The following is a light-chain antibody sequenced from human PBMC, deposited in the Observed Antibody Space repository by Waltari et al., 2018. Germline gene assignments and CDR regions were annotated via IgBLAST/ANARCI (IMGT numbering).Light chain of an antibody. CDR3: SSYTTSSAPGV. J-gene: IGLJ1*01. V-gene: IGLV2-14*01. CDR2: EVS. Sequence: QSALTQPASVSGSPGQSITLSCSGTDSHVGAYDFVSWYQQHPGKAPHLIIYEVSNRPSGISNRFSASKSGNTASLTISGLQAEDEADYYCSSYTTSSAPGVFGTGTRVTVL. CDR1: DSHVGAYDF.